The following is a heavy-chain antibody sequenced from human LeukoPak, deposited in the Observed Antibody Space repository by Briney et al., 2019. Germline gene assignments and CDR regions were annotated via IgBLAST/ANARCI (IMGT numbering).Heavy chain of an antibody. J-gene: IGHJ5*02. V-gene: IGHV1-8*03. CDR3: ASGYYGSGSLLPGP. Sequence: GASVKVSCKASGYTFTSYDINWVRQATGQGLEWMGWMNPNSGNTGYAQKFQGRVTITRNTSISTAYMELSRLRSDDTAVYYCASGYYGSGSLLPGPWGQGTLVTVSS. CDR2: MNPNSGNT. CDR1: GYTFTSYD. D-gene: IGHD3-10*01.